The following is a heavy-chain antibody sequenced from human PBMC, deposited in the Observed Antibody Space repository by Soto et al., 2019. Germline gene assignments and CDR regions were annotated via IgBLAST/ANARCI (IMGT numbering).Heavy chain of an antibody. CDR2: INHSGST. D-gene: IGHD2-21*01. CDR3: ARGPVVVIAIRPAIAFDI. Sequence: QVQLHQWGAGLLKPSETLSLTCAVYVGSFGGTSWAGFRRPQGRGRDGLGEINHSGSTNYNPSLKSRVTISVDTSKNQFSLKLSSVTAADTAVYYCARGPVVVIAIRPAIAFDIWGQGTMVTVSS. J-gene: IGHJ3*02. V-gene: IGHV4-34*01. CDR1: VGSFGGTS.